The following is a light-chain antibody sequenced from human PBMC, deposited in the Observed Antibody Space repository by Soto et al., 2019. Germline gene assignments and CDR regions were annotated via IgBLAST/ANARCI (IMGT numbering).Light chain of an antibody. CDR1: QSVRSSY. J-gene: IGKJ1*01. V-gene: IGKV3-20*01. CDR3: QQHGSSPRT. Sequence: EIVLTQSPGTLSLSPGERATLSCRASQSVRSSYLAWYQQKPGQAPRLLIYGASSRATGIPDRFSGSGSGTDFTLTISRLEPEDFVVYYCQQHGSSPRTFGQGTKVDIK. CDR2: GAS.